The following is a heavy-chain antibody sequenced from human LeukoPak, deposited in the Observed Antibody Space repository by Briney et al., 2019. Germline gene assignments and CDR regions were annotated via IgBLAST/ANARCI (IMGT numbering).Heavy chain of an antibody. CDR1: GFTVSSNY. Sequence: PGGSLRLSCAASGFTVSSNYMSWVRQAPGKGLEWVSVIYSGGATFYADSVKGRFTISRDNSKNNLFLRMNSLRAEDTAVYYCAKAEGATLFYYGVDVWGQGTTVTVSS. V-gene: IGHV3-53*01. J-gene: IGHJ6*02. CDR2: IYSGGAT. CDR3: AKAEGATLFYYGVDV.